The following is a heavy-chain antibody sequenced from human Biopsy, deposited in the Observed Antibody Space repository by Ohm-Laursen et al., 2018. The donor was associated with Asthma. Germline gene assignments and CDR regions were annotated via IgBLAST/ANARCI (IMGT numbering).Heavy chain of an antibody. Sequence: SQTLSLTCPVSGASITSSAYYWGWIRQPPGKGLEWIGSMYYGATTYYNPSLESRVTVSADTSKKQFSLKLTSVTAADTAVYYCVRGSSSWHHGPFHYYYGLDVWGQGTTATVSS. J-gene: IGHJ6*02. CDR2: MYYGATT. CDR1: GASITSSAYY. CDR3: VRGSSSWHHGPFHYYYGLDV. V-gene: IGHV4-39*01. D-gene: IGHD6-13*01.